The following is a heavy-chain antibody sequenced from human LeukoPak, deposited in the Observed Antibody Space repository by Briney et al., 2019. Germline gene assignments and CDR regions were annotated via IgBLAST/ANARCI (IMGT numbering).Heavy chain of an antibody. CDR1: GDSMTSSNHY. J-gene: IGHJ6*02. D-gene: IGHD2-15*01. CDR3: ARRSHCTGDSCYPV. Sequence: SETLSLTCTVSGDSMTSSNHYWVWIRQPPGKGRQWIGSINYGGSTYYNPSLKSRDTISQDTSKNQFSLKVNTVTAADTAVYHCARRSHCTGDSCYPVWGQGTTVTVS. CDR2: INYGGST. V-gene: IGHV4-39*01.